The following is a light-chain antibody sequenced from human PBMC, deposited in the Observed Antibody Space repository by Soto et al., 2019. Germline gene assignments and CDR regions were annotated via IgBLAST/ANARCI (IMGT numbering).Light chain of an antibody. V-gene: IGLV1-47*01. CDR1: SSNIGSNY. J-gene: IGLJ1*01. CDR2: RNN. CDR3: AAWDDSLSGFYV. Sequence: QSVLTQPPSASGTPGQRVTISCSGSSSNIGSNYVYWYQQLPGTAPKLLIYRNNQRPSGVPDRFSGSKSGTSASLAISGLRSEDEAYYYCAAWDDSLSGFYVFGTGTQLTVL.